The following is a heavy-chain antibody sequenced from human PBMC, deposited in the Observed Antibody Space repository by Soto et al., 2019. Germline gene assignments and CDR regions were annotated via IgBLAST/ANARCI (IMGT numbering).Heavy chain of an antibody. Sequence: LRLSCAASGFTFSSYGMHWVRQAPGKGLEWVAVIWYDGSNKYYADSVKGRFTISRDNSKNTLYLQMNSLRAEDTAVYYCARQVPGDAFDIWGQGTMVTVSS. CDR2: IWYDGSNK. D-gene: IGHD3-10*01. V-gene: IGHV3-33*01. CDR1: GFTFSSYG. CDR3: ARQVPGDAFDI. J-gene: IGHJ3*02.